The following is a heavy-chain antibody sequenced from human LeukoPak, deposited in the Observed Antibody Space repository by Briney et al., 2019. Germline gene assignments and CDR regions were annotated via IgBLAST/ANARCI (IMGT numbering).Heavy chain of an antibody. V-gene: IGHV1-69*13. J-gene: IGHJ6*02. Sequence: SVKVSCKASGGTFSSYAISWVRQAPGQGLEWMGGIIPIFGTANYAQKFQGRVTITADESTSTAYMELSSLRSKDTAVYYCARGMGTTLHYYYGMDVWGQGTTVTVSS. CDR1: GGTFSSYA. CDR3: ARGMGTTLHYYYGMDV. CDR2: IIPIFGTA. D-gene: IGHD1-26*01.